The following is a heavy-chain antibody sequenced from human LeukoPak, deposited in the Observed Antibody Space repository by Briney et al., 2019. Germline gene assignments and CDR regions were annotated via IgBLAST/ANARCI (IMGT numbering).Heavy chain of an antibody. CDR3: AGQVGVDDAFDI. CDR2: ISSGSSYI. CDR1: GFTFNTYS. J-gene: IGHJ3*02. V-gene: IGHV3-21*01. Sequence: GGSLRLSCAASGFTFNTYSVNWVRQAPGKGLEWVSSISSGSSYIFYADSMKGRFTISRDNAKTSLYLQMNSLRAEDTAVYYCAGQVGVDDAFDIWGQGTKVTVSS. D-gene: IGHD1-26*01.